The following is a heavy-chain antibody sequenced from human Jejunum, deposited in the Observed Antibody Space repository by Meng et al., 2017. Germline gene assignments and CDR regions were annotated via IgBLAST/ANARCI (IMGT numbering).Heavy chain of an antibody. J-gene: IGHJ4*02. CDR3: ANEIDPGSYGVFDS. D-gene: IGHD3-10*01. V-gene: IGHV3-23*01. CDR2: ISISGGTT. CDR1: GFTFSSYA. Sequence: GESLKISCAAAGFTFSSYAMNWVRQAPGKGLEWVSGISISGGTTYYADSVKGRFTISRDNSKNTLHLQMNSLRAEDTAVYYCANEIDPGSYGVFDSWGQGTRVTVSS.